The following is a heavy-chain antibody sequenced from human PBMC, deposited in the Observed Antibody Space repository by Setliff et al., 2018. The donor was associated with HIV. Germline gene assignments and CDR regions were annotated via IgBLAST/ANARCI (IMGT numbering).Heavy chain of an antibody. CDR1: GHTFTSYD. D-gene: IGHD2-21*01. J-gene: IGHJ4*02. V-gene: IGHV1-8*01. Sequence: ASVKVSCKASGHTFTSYDINWVRQATGRGLEWMGWMNPNSGNTGYAQKFQGRVTITADISTRTVYMELSSLTSEDTAIYYCARDHQTMLWLDYWGQGTLVTVSS. CDR2: MNPNSGNT. CDR3: ARDHQTMLWLDY.